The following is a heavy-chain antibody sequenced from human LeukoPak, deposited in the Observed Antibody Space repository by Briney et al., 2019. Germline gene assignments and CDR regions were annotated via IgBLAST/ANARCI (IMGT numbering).Heavy chain of an antibody. V-gene: IGHV1-69*04. CDR1: GGTFSSYA. J-gene: IGHJ4*02. CDR3: AREVAGIRSVTFDY. CDR2: IIPILGIA. D-gene: IGHD6-19*01. Sequence: SVKVSCKASGGTFSSYAISWVRQAPGQGLEWMGRIIPILGIANYAQKFQGRVTITADKSTSTAYMELSSLRSEGTAVYYCAREVAGIRSVTFDYWGQGTLVTVSS.